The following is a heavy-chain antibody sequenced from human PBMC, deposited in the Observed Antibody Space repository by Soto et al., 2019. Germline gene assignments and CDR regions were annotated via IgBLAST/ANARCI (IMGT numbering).Heavy chain of an antibody. V-gene: IGHV3-23*01. Sequence: GGSLRLSCAASGFTFSSYAMSWVRQAPGKGLEWVSAISGSGGSTYYADSVKGRFTISRDNSKNTLYLQMNSLRAEDTAVYYCAKGSGGNHFGYYYYYMDVWGKGTTVTVSS. CDR1: GFTFSSYA. CDR3: AKGSGGNHFGYYYYYMDV. J-gene: IGHJ6*03. D-gene: IGHD6-25*01. CDR2: ISGSGGST.